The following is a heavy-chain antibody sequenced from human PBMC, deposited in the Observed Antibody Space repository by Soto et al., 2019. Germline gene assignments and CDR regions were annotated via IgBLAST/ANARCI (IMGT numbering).Heavy chain of an antibody. Sequence: GGSLRLSCAASGFTFSSYGMHWVRQAPGKGLEWVAVIWYDGSNKYYADSVKGRFTISRDNSKNTLYLQMNSLRAEDTAVYYCARVPLSGNLEPEAYYYGMDVWGQGTTVTVSS. J-gene: IGHJ6*02. V-gene: IGHV3-33*01. CDR2: IWYDGSNK. D-gene: IGHD1-1*01. CDR1: GFTFSSYG. CDR3: ARVPLSGNLEPEAYYYGMDV.